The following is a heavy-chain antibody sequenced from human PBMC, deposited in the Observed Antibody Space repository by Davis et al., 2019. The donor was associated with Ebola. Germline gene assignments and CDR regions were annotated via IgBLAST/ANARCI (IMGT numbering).Heavy chain of an antibody. CDR2: MNPKTGNT. V-gene: IGHV1-8*01. Sequence: ASVKVSCKASGYTFTTYDIDWVRQATGQGLEWMGWMNPKTGNTGYAQKFQGRVTMNRDTSITTAYMELSSLTSEDTAVYYCVRYPPSNWNEFDYWGQGTLVTVSS. D-gene: IGHD1-20*01. CDR1: GYTFTTYD. CDR3: VRYPPSNWNEFDY. J-gene: IGHJ4*02.